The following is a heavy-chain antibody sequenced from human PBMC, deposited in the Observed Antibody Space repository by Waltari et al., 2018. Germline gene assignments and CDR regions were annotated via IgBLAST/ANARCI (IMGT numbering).Heavy chain of an antibody. CDR3: ARSYSRYYYYMDV. CDR2: IYYSGST. J-gene: IGHJ6*03. CDR1: GGSISSYY. V-gene: IGHV4-59*08. Sequence: QVQLQESGPGLVKPSETLSLTCTVSGGSISSYYWSWIRPPPGKGLDWIGYIYYSGSTNYNPSLKSRVTISVDTSKNQFSLKLSSVTAADTAVYYCARSYSRYYYYMDVWGKGTTVTISS. D-gene: IGHD6-13*01.